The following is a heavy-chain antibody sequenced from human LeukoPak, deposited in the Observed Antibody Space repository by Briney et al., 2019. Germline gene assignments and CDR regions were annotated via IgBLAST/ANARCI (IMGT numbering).Heavy chain of an antibody. Sequence: GSLRLSRAASGFTFSSYWMHWVRQAPGKGLVWVSRINTDGSSTSYADSVKGRFTISRDNAKNTLYLQMNSLRAEDTAVYYCARESGIAAALDLWGQGTLVTVSS. V-gene: IGHV3-74*01. CDR3: ARESGIAAALDL. J-gene: IGHJ5*02. D-gene: IGHD6-13*01. CDR2: INTDGSST. CDR1: GFTFSSYW.